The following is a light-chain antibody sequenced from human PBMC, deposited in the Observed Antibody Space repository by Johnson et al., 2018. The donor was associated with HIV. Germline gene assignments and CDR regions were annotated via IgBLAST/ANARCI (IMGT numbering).Light chain of an antibody. CDR3: GTWDNSLSAGV. J-gene: IGLJ1*01. V-gene: IGLV1-51*01. Sequence: QAVLTQPPSVSAAPGQKVTVSCSGSSSNIGNNFVSWYQQVPGTAPKLLIYDTDKRPSGIPDRFSGSKSGTSATLGISGLQTGDEVDYYCGTWDNSLSAGVFGSGTKVTVL. CDR2: DTD. CDR1: SSNIGNNF.